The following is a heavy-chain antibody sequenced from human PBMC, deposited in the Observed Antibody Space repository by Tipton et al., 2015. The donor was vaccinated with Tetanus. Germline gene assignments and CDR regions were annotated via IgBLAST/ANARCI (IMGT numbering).Heavy chain of an antibody. Sequence: SLRLSCAASGFIFSSYGIHWVRWAPGKGLEWVAVSWYDGTDKYYADSVKGRFTISRDNSKNTLYLQMNSLRAEDTAVYYCAREADCSGGSCFSGDFDNWGQGTQVTVSS. V-gene: IGHV3-33*01. J-gene: IGHJ4*02. CDR2: SWYDGTDK. D-gene: IGHD2-15*01. CDR1: GFIFSSYG. CDR3: AREADCSGGSCFSGDFDN.